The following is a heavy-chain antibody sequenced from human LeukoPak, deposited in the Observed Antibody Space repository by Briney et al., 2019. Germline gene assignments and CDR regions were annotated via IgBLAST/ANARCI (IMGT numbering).Heavy chain of an antibody. Sequence: GGSLRLSCAISGFIFNTNGMNWVRQSPGKGLEWLATIAGGDESTYYADSVKGRFAISRDNSKNTVFLHMNSLRVEDTAVYYCARGVYWSLDYWGQGAPVTVSS. J-gene: IGHJ4*02. D-gene: IGHD1-1*01. V-gene: IGHV3-23*01. CDR3: ARGVYWSLDY. CDR2: IAGGDEST. CDR1: GFIFNTNG.